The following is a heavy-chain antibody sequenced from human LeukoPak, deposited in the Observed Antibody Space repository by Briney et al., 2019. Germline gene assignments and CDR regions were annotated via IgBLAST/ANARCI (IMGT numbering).Heavy chain of an antibody. V-gene: IGHV4-59*01. J-gene: IGHJ4*02. D-gene: IGHD3-3*01. CDR3: ARGFPGGVYYFDY. CDR2: IYYSGST. Sequence: SETLSLTCTVSGGSISSYYWNWIRQPPGKGLEWIGYIYYSGSTNYNPSLKSRVTISVDTSKNQFSLKLSSVTAADTAVYYCARGFPGGVYYFDYWGQGTLVTVSS. CDR1: GGSISSYY.